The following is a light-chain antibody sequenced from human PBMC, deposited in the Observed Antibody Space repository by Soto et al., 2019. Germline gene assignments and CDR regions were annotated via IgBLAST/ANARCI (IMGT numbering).Light chain of an antibody. J-gene: IGKJ1*01. V-gene: IGKV1-8*01. Sequence: AIRMTQSPSSFSGSTGDRVTITCRASQGISSYLAWYQQKPGKAPKLLIYAASTLQSGVPSRFSGSGSGTDFTLTISCLQSEDFATYYCQQYYSYPPWTFGQGTKVEIK. CDR3: QQYYSYPPWT. CDR1: QGISSY. CDR2: AAS.